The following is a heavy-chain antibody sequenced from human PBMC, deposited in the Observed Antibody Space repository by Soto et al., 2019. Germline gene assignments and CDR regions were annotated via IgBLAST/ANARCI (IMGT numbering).Heavy chain of an antibody. CDR1: GYTFTNYG. CDR2: ISGYNGNT. V-gene: IGHV1-18*04. J-gene: IGHJ6*02. D-gene: IGHD3-22*01. CDR3: ARDREYYYDSSGNYYYHYGMDG. Sequence: QVQLVESGAEVKKPGASVKVSCKDSGYTFTNYGISWVRQAPGQGLEWRGWISGYNGNTQYAQKFQGRVTMTTDTPTNTDYMDLRSLRSDDTAVYYCARDREYYYDSSGNYYYHYGMDGWGQGTTVTVS.